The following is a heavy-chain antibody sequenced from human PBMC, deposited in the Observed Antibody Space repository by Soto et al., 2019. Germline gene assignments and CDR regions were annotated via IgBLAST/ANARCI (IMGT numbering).Heavy chain of an antibody. Sequence: VQLVESGGGLVQPGGSLRLSCAASGFTFSSHWMYWVRQAPGKGLVWVSCINSDGSSTRYADSVKGRFTISRDNAKNTLYLQMNSLRAEDTAVYYCARDYYRSSWYFDYWGQGTLVTVSS. CDR3: ARDYYRSSWYFDY. CDR2: INSDGSST. D-gene: IGHD6-13*01. V-gene: IGHV3-74*01. CDR1: GFTFSSHW. J-gene: IGHJ4*02.